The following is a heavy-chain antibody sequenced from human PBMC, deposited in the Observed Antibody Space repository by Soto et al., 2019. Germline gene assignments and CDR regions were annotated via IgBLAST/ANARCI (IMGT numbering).Heavy chain of an antibody. CDR2: IWYDGSHE. CDR3: ARDKHLFDY. CDR1: GFTFSNYG. Sequence: ESGGGVVQPGRSLRLSCATSGFTFSNYGIHWVRQAPGKGLEWVALIWYDGSHEYYADSVKGRFTISRDNSKNTVYLQMNSLRAEDTAVYSCARDKHLFDYWGQGTLVAVSS. V-gene: IGHV3-33*01. J-gene: IGHJ4*02.